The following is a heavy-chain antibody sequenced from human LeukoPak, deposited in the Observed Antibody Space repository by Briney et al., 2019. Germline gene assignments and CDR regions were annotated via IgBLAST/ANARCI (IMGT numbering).Heavy chain of an antibody. CDR2: ISSSSDYI. CDR3: ARSPPKPIGATQIDY. Sequence: KPGGSLRLSCAASGFTLSSYSMNWVRQAPGKGLEWVSSISSSSDYIYYADSMKGRFTISRDNSKNSLYLQMNSLRAEDTAVYYCARSPPKPIGATQIDYWGQGTLVTVSS. D-gene: IGHD2-15*01. CDR1: GFTLSSYS. V-gene: IGHV3-21*01. J-gene: IGHJ4*02.